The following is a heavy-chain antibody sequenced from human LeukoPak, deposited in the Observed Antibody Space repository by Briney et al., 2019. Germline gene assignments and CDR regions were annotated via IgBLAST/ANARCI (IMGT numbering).Heavy chain of an antibody. CDR3: ARLEYYYDSSGYYLGPH. D-gene: IGHD3-22*01. CDR2: IYSGDSDT. Sequence: GESLKISCKGSGYSFTSYWIGWVRQMPGKGPEWMGIIYSGDSDTRYSPSFQGQVTISADKSISTAYLQWSSLKASDTAMYYCARLEYYYDSSGYYLGPHWGQGTLVTVSS. CDR1: GYSFTSYW. J-gene: IGHJ4*02. V-gene: IGHV5-51*01.